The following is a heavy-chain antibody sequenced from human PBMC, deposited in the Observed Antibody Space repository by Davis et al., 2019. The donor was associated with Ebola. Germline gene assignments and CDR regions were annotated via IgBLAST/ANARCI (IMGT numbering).Heavy chain of an antibody. J-gene: IGHJ4*02. CDR2: IYPGDSDT. Sequence: ESLKISCKGSGYSFTSYWIGLVRQLPGKGLEWMGIIYPGDSDTRYSPSFQGQVTISADKSISTAYLQWSSLKASDTAMYYCARGTDGYNPGGYFDSWGQGTLVTVSS. CDR1: GYSFTSYW. D-gene: IGHD5-24*01. CDR3: ARGTDGYNPGGYFDS. V-gene: IGHV5-51*01.